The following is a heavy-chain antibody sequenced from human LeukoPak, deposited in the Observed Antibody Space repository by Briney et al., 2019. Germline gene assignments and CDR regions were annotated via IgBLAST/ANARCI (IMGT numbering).Heavy chain of an antibody. CDR1: GGTFSSYA. CDR2: IIPIFGTA. V-gene: IGHV1-69*06. J-gene: IGHJ4*02. CDR3: ATRGPGSEFDY. Sequence: ASVKVSCKASGGTFSSYAISWVRQAPGQGLEWMGGIIPIFGTANYAQKFQGRVTMTEDTSTDTAYMELSSLRSEDTAVYYCATRGPGSEFDYWGQGTLVTVSS. D-gene: IGHD5-12*01.